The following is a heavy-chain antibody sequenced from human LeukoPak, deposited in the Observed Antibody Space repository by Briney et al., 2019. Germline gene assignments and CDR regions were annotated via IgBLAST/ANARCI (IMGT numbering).Heavy chain of an antibody. CDR2: ISYDGSNK. CDR1: GFTFSSYG. D-gene: IGHD3-10*01. Sequence: PGGSLRLSCAASGFTFSSYGMHWVRQAPGKGLEWVAVISYDGSNKYYADSVKGRFTISRDNSKNTLYLQMNSLRAEDTAVYYCAKEGAMVRGVTETGGDYYYYGMDVWGQGTTVTVSS. J-gene: IGHJ6*02. CDR3: AKEGAMVRGVTETGGDYYYYGMDV. V-gene: IGHV3-30*18.